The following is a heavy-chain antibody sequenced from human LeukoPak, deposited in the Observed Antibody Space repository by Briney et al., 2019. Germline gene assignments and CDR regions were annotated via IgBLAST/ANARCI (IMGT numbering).Heavy chain of an antibody. CDR1: GGSFSGYY. D-gene: IGHD3-22*01. CDR2: INHSGNT. V-gene: IGHV4-34*01. CDR3: ARDLYYDSSGYYLH. Sequence: SETLSLTCAVYGGSFSGYYWSWIRQPPGKGLEWIGEINHSGNTNYNPSLKSRVTISVDTSKNQFSLKLSSVTAADTAVYYCARDLYYDSSGYYLHWGQGTLVTVSS. J-gene: IGHJ4*02.